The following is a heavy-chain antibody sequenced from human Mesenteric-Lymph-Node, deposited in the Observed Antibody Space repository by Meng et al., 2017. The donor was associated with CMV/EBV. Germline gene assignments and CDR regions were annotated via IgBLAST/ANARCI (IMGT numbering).Heavy chain of an antibody. CDR3: ARAVTIGASYYGLDV. Sequence: GGSLRLSCVASGFTFSDYYMSWIRQAPGKGLEWVSYISSSGSTIYYADSMKGRFTISRDNAKNSLYLQMNSLRAEDTAVYYCARAVTIGASYYGLDVWGQGTTVTVSS. CDR2: ISSSGSTI. D-gene: IGHD3-16*01. V-gene: IGHV3-11*01. CDR1: GFTFSDYY. J-gene: IGHJ6*02.